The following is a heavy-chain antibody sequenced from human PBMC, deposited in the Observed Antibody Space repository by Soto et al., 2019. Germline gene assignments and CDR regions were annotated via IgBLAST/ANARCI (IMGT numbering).Heavy chain of an antibody. V-gene: IGHV3-23*01. Sequence: TGGSLRLSCAASGFTFSSYAMSWVRQAPGKGLEWVSAISGSGGSTYYADSVKGRFTISRDNSKNTLYLQMNSLRAEDTAVYYCAGDFWSGYYSYWGQGTLVTVSS. CDR2: ISGSGGST. D-gene: IGHD3-3*01. CDR1: GFTFSSYA. J-gene: IGHJ4*02. CDR3: AGDFWSGYYSY.